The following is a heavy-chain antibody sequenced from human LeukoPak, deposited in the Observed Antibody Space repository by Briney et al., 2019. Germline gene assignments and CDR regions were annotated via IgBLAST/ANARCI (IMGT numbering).Heavy chain of an antibody. CDR1: GYTFTSYY. CDR3: ARSSAVRGRVYYYYMDV. D-gene: IGHD3-10*01. CDR2: INPSGGST. V-gene: IGHV1-46*01. J-gene: IGHJ6*03. Sequence: ASVKVSCKASGYTFTSYYMHWVRQAPGQGLEWMGIINPSGGSTSYAQKFQGRVTMTRDTSTSTVYMELSSLRSEDTAVYYCARSSAVRGRVYYYYMDVWGKGTTVTISS.